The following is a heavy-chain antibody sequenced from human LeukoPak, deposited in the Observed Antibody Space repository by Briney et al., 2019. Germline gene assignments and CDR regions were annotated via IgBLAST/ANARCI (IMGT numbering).Heavy chain of an antibody. V-gene: IGHV1-8*03. CDR3: ARAPSPYYYDSSAYYSDY. Sequence: ASVKVSCKTSGYTFTSFDINWVRQAAGQGLEWLGWMNPYTGKTGYAQKFQGGVTFTGDTSIRTAYMEVSSLTSEDTAVYYCARAPSPYYYDSSAYYSDYWGQGTLVTVSS. CDR1: GYTFTSFD. J-gene: IGHJ4*02. CDR2: MNPYTGKT. D-gene: IGHD3-22*01.